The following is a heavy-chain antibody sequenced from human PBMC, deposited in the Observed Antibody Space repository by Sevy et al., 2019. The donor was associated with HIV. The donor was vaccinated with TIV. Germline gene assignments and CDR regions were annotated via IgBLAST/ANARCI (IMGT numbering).Heavy chain of an antibody. J-gene: IGHJ4*02. CDR1: GFTFSSYA. V-gene: IGHV3-23*01. CDR2: ICGSGGST. CDR3: AKDHYDILTGYTTSSDY. Sequence: GGSLRLSCAASGFTFSSYAMSWVRQAPGKELEWFSAICGSGGSTYYADSVKGRFTISRDNSKKTLYLQMNSLRAEDTAVYYCAKDHYDILTGYTTSSDYWVQGTLVTVSS. D-gene: IGHD3-9*01.